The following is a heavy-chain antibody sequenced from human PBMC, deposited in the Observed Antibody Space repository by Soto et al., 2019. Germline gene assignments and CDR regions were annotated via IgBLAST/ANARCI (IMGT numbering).Heavy chain of an antibody. Sequence: QVQLVQSGAEVRKPGASVTVSCRSSGDSFNDYYIHWVRQAPGQGFEGMGWINPNGGVTKYAQKVQGWVSMTRDTSIRIVYMQLSRLRSDDTAVYYCARESGGATATLDYYYFYMDVWGTGTTVTVSS. CDR3: ARESGGATATLDYYYFYMDV. D-gene: IGHD5-12*01. CDR2: INPNGGVT. J-gene: IGHJ6*03. V-gene: IGHV1-2*04. CDR1: GDSFNDYY.